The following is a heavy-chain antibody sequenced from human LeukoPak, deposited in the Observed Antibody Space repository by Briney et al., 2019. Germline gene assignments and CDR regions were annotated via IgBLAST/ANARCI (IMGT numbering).Heavy chain of an antibody. CDR1: GYTFTSYD. D-gene: IGHD2-2*02. V-gene: IGHV1-8*01. Sequence: GASVKVSCKASGYTFTSYDINWVRQATGQGLEWMGWMNPNSGNTGYAQKFQGRVTMTRNTSISTAYMELSSPRSEDTAVYYCARGRGYCSSTSCDKYNWFDPWGQGTLVTVSS. CDR2: MNPNSGNT. CDR3: ARGRGYCSSTSCDKYNWFDP. J-gene: IGHJ5*02.